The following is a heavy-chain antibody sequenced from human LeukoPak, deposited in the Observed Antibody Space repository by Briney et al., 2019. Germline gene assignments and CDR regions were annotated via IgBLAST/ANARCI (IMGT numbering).Heavy chain of an antibody. J-gene: IGHJ5*02. Sequence: PSETLSLTCAVYGGSFSGYYWSWIRQPPGKGLEWIGEINHSGSTNYNPSLKSRVTISVDTSKNQFSLKLSSVTAADTAAYYCARGRYDFWSGYSTASYWFDPWGQGTLVTVSS. D-gene: IGHD3-3*01. CDR1: GGSFSGYY. CDR2: INHSGST. V-gene: IGHV4-34*01. CDR3: ARGRYDFWSGYSTASYWFDP.